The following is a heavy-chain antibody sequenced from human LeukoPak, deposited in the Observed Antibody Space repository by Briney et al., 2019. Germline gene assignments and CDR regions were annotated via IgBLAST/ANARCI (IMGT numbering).Heavy chain of an antibody. CDR1: GYTLTELS. J-gene: IGHJ5*02. Sequence: ASVKVSCKVSGYTLTELSMHWVRQAPGKGLEWMGGFDPEDGETIYAQKFQGRVTMTEDTSTDTAYMELSSLRSEDTAVYYCARSPPWFILFDPWGQGTLVTVSS. V-gene: IGHV1-24*01. CDR2: FDPEDGET. CDR3: ARSPPWFILFDP. D-gene: IGHD2-21*01.